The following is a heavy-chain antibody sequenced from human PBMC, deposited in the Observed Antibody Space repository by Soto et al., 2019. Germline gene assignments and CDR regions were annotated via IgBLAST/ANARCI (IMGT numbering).Heavy chain of an antibody. CDR2: INSDGSST. D-gene: IGHD2-15*01. CDR3: ARAVDYCSGGSCYSRYYMDV. CDR1: GFTFSSYW. Sequence: EVQLVESGGGLVQPGGSLRLSCAASGFTFSSYWMHWVRQAPGKGLVWVSRINSDGSSTSYADSVKGRFTISRDNVKNTLYLQMNSLRAEDTAVYYCARAVDYCSGGSCYSRYYMDVWGKGTTVIVSS. V-gene: IGHV3-74*01. J-gene: IGHJ6*03.